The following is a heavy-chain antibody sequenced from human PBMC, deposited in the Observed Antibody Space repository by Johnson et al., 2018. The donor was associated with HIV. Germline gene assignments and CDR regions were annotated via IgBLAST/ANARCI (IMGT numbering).Heavy chain of an antibody. D-gene: IGHD3-22*01. CDR2: IKYDGSGK. CDR1: GFTFNKYW. V-gene: IGHV3-7*01. Sequence: EVQLVESGGGLVQPGGSLRLSCAASGFTFNKYWMSWVRQAPGKGLEWVAGIKYDGSGKFCVDSVKGRFTISRDNAKDSLFLQMNSLRAEDTAVYYCARAEGDYYDSGGWGPDAFDIWGQGTMVTVSS. J-gene: IGHJ3*02. CDR3: ARAEGDYYDSGGWGPDAFDI.